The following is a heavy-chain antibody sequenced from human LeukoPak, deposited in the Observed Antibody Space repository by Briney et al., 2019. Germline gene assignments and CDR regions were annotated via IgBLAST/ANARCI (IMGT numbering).Heavy chain of an antibody. J-gene: IGHJ4*02. Sequence: GGSLRLSCAASGFTFSDYYMSWIRQAPGKGLEWVSYISSSGSTIYYADSVKGRSTISRDNAKNSLYLQMNSLRAEDTAVYYCARDSVLWFGEFLFDYWGQGTLVTVSS. D-gene: IGHD3-10*01. CDR3: ARDSVLWFGEFLFDY. CDR2: ISSSGSTI. CDR1: GFTFSDYY. V-gene: IGHV3-11*01.